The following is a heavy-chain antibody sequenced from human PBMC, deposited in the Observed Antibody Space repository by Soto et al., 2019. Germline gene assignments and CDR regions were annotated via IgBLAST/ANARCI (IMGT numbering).Heavy chain of an antibody. CDR3: ARVVGATNLYYYYGMDV. CDR1: GGTFSSYA. V-gene: IGHV1-69*13. D-gene: IGHD1-26*01. CDR2: IIPIFGTT. J-gene: IGHJ6*02. Sequence: GASVKVSCKASGGTFSSYAISWVRQAPGQGLEWMGGIIPIFGTTNYAQKFQGRVTITADESTSTAYMELSSLRSEDTAVYYCARVVGATNLYYYYGMDVWGQGTTVTVSS.